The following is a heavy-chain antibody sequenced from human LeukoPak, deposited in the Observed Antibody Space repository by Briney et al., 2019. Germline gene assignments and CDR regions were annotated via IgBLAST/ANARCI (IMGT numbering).Heavy chain of an antibody. V-gene: IGHV4-59*01. J-gene: IGHJ5*02. CDR2: IFFSGST. D-gene: IGHD3-10*01. CDR3: AEDSGTTGEVKFDP. Sequence: SESLSLACTVSGLSISSYYWGSVRQPPGKGLGWVGYIFFSGSTNYNPSLKKRVTISVNTTKNHSSLKLSSVTTADTAVDYCAEDSGTTGEVKFDPWGQGTLVTVSS. CDR1: GLSISSYY.